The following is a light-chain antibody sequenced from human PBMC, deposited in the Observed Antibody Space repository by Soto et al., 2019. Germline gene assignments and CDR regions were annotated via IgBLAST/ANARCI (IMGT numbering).Light chain of an antibody. CDR2: GAS. CDR3: QQYNDWPPA. J-gene: IGKJ4*01. V-gene: IGKV3-15*01. Sequence: EIVLTQSPGTLSLPPGERATLSCRASQSVSSSYLAWYQQKPGQAPRLLIYGASTRATGIPARFRGSGSGTEFTLTIDSLQSEDFAVYYCQQYNDWPPAFGGGTKV. CDR1: QSVSSSY.